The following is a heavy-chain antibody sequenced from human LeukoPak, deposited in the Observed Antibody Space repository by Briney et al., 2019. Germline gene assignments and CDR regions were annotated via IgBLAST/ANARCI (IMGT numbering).Heavy chain of an antibody. CDR1: GGSISSGAYF. CDR3: AREAYDSSGHRYFQH. J-gene: IGHJ1*01. Sequence: SETLSLTCTVSGGSISSGAYFWSWIRQHPGKGLDWIGFIYYSGTTYYDPSLESRVITSVDTSKNQFSLKLSSMTAADTAVYYCAREAYDSSGHRYFQHWGQGTLVTVSS. D-gene: IGHD3-22*01. V-gene: IGHV4-31*03. CDR2: IYYSGTT.